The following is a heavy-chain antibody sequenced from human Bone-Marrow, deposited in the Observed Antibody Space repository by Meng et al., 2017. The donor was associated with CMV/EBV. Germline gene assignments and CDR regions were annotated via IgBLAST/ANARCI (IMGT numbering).Heavy chain of an antibody. V-gene: IGHV3-11*04. D-gene: IGHD2-15*01. CDR1: GFTFSDYY. J-gene: IGHJ4*02. CDR2: ISSSGSTI. CDR3: ARERWQNKRGFFDY. Sequence: GESLKISCAASGFTFSDYYMSWIRQAPGKGLEWVSYISSSGSTIYYADSVKGRFTISRDNAKNSLYLQMNSLRAEDTAVYYCARERWQNKRGFFDYWGQGTLVTVSS.